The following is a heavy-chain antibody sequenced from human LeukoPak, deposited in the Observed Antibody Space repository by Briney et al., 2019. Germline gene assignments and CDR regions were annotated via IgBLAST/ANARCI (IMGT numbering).Heavy chain of an antibody. J-gene: IGHJ3*02. CDR3: ARHGSAPLYYYDSSGYGGDAFDI. V-gene: IGHV4-59*08. CDR1: GGSMSPYH. D-gene: IGHD3-22*01. Sequence: SETLSLTCTVSGGSMSPYHWGWIRQPPGKGLEWIGYIYYSGSTNYNPSLKSRVTISVDTSKNQFSLKLSSVTAADTAVYYCARHGSAPLYYYDSSGYGGDAFDIWGQGTMVTVSS. CDR2: IYYSGST.